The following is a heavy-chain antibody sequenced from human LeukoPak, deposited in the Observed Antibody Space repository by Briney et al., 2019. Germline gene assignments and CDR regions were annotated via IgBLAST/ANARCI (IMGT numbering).Heavy chain of an antibody. CDR3: AKSLTVYYKGAFDI. V-gene: IGHV3-11*04. D-gene: IGHD3-9*01. CDR2: ISSSGSTI. Sequence: MPGGSLRLSCAASGFTFSDYYMSWIRQAPGKGLEWVSYISSSGSTIYYADSVKGRFTISRDNAKNSLYLQMNSLRAEDTAVYYCAKSLTVYYKGAFDIWGQGTMVTVSS. CDR1: GFTFSDYY. J-gene: IGHJ3*02.